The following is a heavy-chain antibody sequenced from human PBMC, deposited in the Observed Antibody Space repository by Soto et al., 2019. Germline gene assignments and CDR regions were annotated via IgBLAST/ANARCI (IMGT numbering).Heavy chain of an antibody. Sequence: QVQLVQSGAEVKKPGSSVKVSCKASGGTFSSHVFNWVRQAPGQGLEWMGGIMPIIGTANYAQKFQGRFTISADESTSTAYMELSSLRSEHTAVYYCSRDLEFRDGNISHLDDLGQGTLVTVSS. V-gene: IGHV1-69*01. J-gene: IGHJ4*02. D-gene: IGHD3-10*01. CDR3: SRDLEFRDGNISHLDD. CDR1: GGTFSSHV. CDR2: IMPIIGTA.